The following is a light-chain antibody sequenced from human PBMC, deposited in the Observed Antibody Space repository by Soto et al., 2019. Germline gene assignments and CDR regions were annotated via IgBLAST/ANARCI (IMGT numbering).Light chain of an antibody. CDR1: SSDVGGYNY. J-gene: IGLJ2*01. CDR2: DVS. Sequence: QSALTQPASVSGSPGQSITISCTGTSSDVGGYNYVSWYQQHPGKAPKLMIYDVSNRPSGVSNRFSGSKSGNTASLTISGLQAEDEADYYCSSYTCSSTLVVFGGGTLLTVL. V-gene: IGLV2-14*01. CDR3: SSYTCSSTLVV.